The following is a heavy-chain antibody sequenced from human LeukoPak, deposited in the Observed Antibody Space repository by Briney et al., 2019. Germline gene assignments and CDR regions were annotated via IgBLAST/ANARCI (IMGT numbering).Heavy chain of an antibody. Sequence: SETLSLTCTVSGGSISSGGYYWSWIRQPPGKGLEWTGYIYHSGSTYYNPSLKSRVTISVDRSKNQCSLKLSSVTAADTAMFYGARDGDAVSAAIAGAFDLWGRRTMVTVPS. J-gene: IGHJ3*01. D-gene: IGHD2-2*01. CDR1: GGSISSGGYY. V-gene: IGHV4-30-2*01. CDR2: IYHSGST. CDR3: ARDGDAVSAAIAGAFDL.